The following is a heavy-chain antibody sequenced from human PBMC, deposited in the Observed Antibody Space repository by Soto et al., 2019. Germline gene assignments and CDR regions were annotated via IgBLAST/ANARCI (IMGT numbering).Heavy chain of an antibody. CDR1: GGNISSYY. D-gene: IGHD1-26*01. CDR3: ARDPYSGSYFSVGNAFDI. V-gene: IGHV4-59*01. CDR2: IYYSGST. Sequence: TSETLSLTCTVSGGNISSYYWSWIRKPPGKGLEWIGYIYYSGSTNYNPSLKSRVTISVDTSKNQFSLKLSSVTAADTAVYYCARDPYSGSYFSVGNAFDIWGQGTMVTVSS. J-gene: IGHJ3*02.